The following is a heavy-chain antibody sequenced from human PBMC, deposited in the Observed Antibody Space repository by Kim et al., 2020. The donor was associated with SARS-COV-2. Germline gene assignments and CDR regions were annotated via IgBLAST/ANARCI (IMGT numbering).Heavy chain of an antibody. J-gene: IGHJ4*02. CDR2: INPDSGAT. Sequence: ASVKVSCKASGYTFTGYYIHWVRQAPGQGLEYIGRINPDSGATNLAWEFQGRVSMSRDTSTGTAYMELTRLKSDDTAVYYCARQRSPDFLVDSWGQGTLV. CDR1: GYTFTGYY. V-gene: IGHV1-2*02. D-gene: IGHD3-3*01. CDR3: ARQRSPDFLVDS.